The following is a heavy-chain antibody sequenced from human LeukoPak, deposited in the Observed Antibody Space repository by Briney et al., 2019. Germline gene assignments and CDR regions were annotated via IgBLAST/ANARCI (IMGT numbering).Heavy chain of an antibody. CDR3: ARSTVPYYFDY. V-gene: IGHV4-31*03. CDR2: IYYSGNT. Sequence: SETLSLTCTVSGGSISSGGYYWSWIRQYQGKGLEWIVYIYYSGNTYYNPSLKSRVTISLDTSKNQFPLMLNSVTAADTAVYYCARSTVPYYFDYWGQGTLVTVSS. D-gene: IGHD4-17*01. J-gene: IGHJ4*02. CDR1: GGSISSGGYY.